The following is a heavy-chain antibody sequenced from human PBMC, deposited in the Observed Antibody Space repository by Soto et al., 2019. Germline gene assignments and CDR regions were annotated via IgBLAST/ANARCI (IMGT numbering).Heavy chain of an antibody. V-gene: IGHV1-69*01. J-gene: IGHJ3*02. D-gene: IGHD6-13*01. Sequence: QVQLVQSGAEVKKPGSSVKVSCKASGGTFSSYAISWVRQAPGQGLEWMGGIIPIFGTANYAQKFQGRVTITADESTSTAYMELSSLRSEDTAVYYCASAGSGTRQQLVLMAAFDIWGQGTMVTVSS. CDR1: GGTFSSYA. CDR3: ASAGSGTRQQLVLMAAFDI. CDR2: IIPIFGTA.